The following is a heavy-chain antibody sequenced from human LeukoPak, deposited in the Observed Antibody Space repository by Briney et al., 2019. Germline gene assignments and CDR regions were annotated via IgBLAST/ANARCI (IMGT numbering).Heavy chain of an antibody. D-gene: IGHD3-10*01. Sequence: PGGSLRLSCAASGFAFSGYSMNWVRQAPGKGLEWVSSISSSSSYIYYADSVKGRFTISRDNAKNSLYLQMNSLRAEDTAVYYCDVLLWFGELLRRGGQGTLVTVSS. V-gene: IGHV3-21*01. J-gene: IGHJ4*02. CDR3: DVLLWFGELLRR. CDR2: ISSSSSYI. CDR1: GFAFSGYS.